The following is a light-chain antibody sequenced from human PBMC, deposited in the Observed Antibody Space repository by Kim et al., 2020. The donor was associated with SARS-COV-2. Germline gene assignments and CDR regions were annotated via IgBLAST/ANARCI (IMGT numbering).Light chain of an antibody. CDR1: SGSIANSY. V-gene: IGLV6-57*03. CDR3: QSYDNTNWV. Sequence: GKTVTISCTRSSGSIANSYVHWFQQRPASAPTAVIYEDHHRPSGVPDRFSGSTDRSSDSASLTSSGLEFEDEADYYCQSYDNTNWVLGGGTQLTVL. J-gene: IGLJ3*02. CDR2: EDH.